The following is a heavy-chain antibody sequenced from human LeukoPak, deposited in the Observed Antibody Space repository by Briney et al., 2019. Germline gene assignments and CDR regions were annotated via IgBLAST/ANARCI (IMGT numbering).Heavy chain of an antibody. J-gene: IGHJ4*02. V-gene: IGHV3-23*01. CDR1: VFTFSSYA. Sequence: GGSLRLSGAASVFTFSSYAMSWVRQAPGKGLEWVSGVSGSGSNTYNADAVKGRFTISRDNSKNILYLQMNSLRDEDTAMYYCAKGERSSWHYFDYWGQGTLVTVSS. D-gene: IGHD6-13*01. CDR2: VSGSGSNT. CDR3: AKGERSSWHYFDY.